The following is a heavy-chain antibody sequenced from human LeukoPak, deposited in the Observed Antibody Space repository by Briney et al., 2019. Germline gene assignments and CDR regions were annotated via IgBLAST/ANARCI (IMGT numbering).Heavy chain of an antibody. V-gene: IGHV3-30-3*01. J-gene: IGHJ3*02. Sequence: GGSLRLSCAASGFTFSSYAMHWVRQAPGKGLEWVAVISYDGSNKYYADSAKGRFTISRDNSKNTLYLQMNSLRAEDAAVYYCARGSGFLEWLPGDGANAFDIWGQGTMVTVSS. D-gene: IGHD3-3*01. CDR1: GFTFSSYA. CDR3: ARGSGFLEWLPGDGANAFDI. CDR2: ISYDGSNK.